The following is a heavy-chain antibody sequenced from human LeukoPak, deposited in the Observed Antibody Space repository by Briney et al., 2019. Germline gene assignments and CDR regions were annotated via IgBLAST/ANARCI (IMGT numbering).Heavy chain of an antibody. CDR3: ARDDNGGFDY. D-gene: IGHD7-27*01. Sequence: GGSLRLSCAASGFTFSSYWMHWVRQDPGKGLVWVSSINSDGSSTTYADSVKGRFTISRDNAKNTLYLQMNSLRVEDTGVYYCARDDNGGFDYWGQGTLVTVSS. V-gene: IGHV3-74*01. CDR2: INSDGSST. J-gene: IGHJ4*02. CDR1: GFTFSSYW.